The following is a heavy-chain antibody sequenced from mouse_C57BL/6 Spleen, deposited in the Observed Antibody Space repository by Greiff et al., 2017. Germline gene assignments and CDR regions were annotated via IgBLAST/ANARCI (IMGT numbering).Heavy chain of an antibody. CDR3: ARIYYDYDGVFAY. J-gene: IGHJ3*01. D-gene: IGHD2-4*01. CDR1: GYAFSSSW. V-gene: IGHV1-82*01. CDR2: IYPGDGDT. Sequence: VHLVESGPELVKPGASVKISCKASGYAFSSSWMNWVKQRPGKGLEWIGRIYPGDGDTNYNGKFKGKATLTADKSSSTAYMQLSSLTSEDSAVYFCARIYYDYDGVFAYWGQGTLVTVSA.